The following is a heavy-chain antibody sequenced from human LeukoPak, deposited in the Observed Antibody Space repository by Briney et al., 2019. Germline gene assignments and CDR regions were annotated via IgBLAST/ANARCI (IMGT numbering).Heavy chain of an antibody. V-gene: IGHV1-18*01. CDR2: ISAYNGNT. Sequence: SSVKVSCKASGYTVTSYVISWVRQAPGQGLEGMGWISAYNGNTNYAQKLQGRVTMTTDTSTSTAYMELRSLGSDDTAVYYCARDRRSNYGCNSRRDAFDIWGQGTMVTVSS. J-gene: IGHJ3*02. D-gene: IGHD4-23*01. CDR1: GYTVTSYV. CDR3: ARDRRSNYGCNSRRDAFDI.